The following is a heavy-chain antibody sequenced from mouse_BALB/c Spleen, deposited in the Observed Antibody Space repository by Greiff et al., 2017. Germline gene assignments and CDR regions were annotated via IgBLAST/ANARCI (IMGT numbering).Heavy chain of an antibody. CDR1: GFTFSSYT. CDR2: ISSGGGNT. CDR3: ARYGHDGAMDY. Sequence: EVQGVESGGGLVKPGGSLKLSCAASGFTFSSYTMSWVRQTPEKRLEWVATISSGGGNTYYPDSVKGRFTISRDNAKNNLYLQMSSLRSEDTALYYCARYGHDGAMDYWGQGTSVTVSS. D-gene: IGHD2-12*01. V-gene: IGHV5-9*03. J-gene: IGHJ4*01.